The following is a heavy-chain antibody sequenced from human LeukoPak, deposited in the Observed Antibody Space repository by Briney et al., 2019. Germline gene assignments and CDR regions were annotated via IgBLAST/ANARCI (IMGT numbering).Heavy chain of an antibody. J-gene: IGHJ6*03. CDR1: GGTFRNYE. Sequence: ASVKVSCKASGGTFRNYELNWVRQTPGQGLEWMGGIIPIFGTANYAQKFQGRVTITTDESTSTAYMELSSLRSEDTAVYYCARDRGHCSSTSCYTEYSSSSDYYYMDVWGKGTTVTVSS. V-gene: IGHV1-69*05. CDR2: IIPIFGTA. CDR3: ARDRGHCSSTSCYTEYSSSSDYYYMDV. D-gene: IGHD2-2*02.